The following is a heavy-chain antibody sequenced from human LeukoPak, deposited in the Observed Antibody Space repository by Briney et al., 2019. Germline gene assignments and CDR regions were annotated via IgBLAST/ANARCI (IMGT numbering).Heavy chain of an antibody. D-gene: IGHD1-26*01. CDR3: ARGRLGATY. CDR1: GGXVSRGSYY. CDR2: IHHSGTT. J-gene: IGHJ4*02. V-gene: IGHV4-61*01. Sequence: SETLSLTCTVSGGXVSRGSYYWSWTRRPPGKGLEWIGYIHHSGTTNYSPSLKSRVTISVDMSKNQFFLNLTSVTAADTAVYYCARGRLGATYWGQGTLVTVSS.